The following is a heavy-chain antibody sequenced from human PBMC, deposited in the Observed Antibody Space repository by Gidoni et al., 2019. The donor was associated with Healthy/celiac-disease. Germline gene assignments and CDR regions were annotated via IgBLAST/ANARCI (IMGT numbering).Heavy chain of an antibody. CDR2: ISGSGGST. D-gene: IGHD2-21*01. V-gene: IGHV3-23*01. Sequence: EVKLLESGGGWVQLGGSLRLSCAAAAFTFSSYAMSLVRQAPGKGLEWVSAISGSGGSTYYADSVKGLFTISRDNSKNTLYLQMNSLGAEDTAVYSFATDPHIVVVIDALDYWGQGTLVTVSS. J-gene: IGHJ4*02. CDR1: AFTFSSYA. CDR3: ATDPHIVVVIDALDY.